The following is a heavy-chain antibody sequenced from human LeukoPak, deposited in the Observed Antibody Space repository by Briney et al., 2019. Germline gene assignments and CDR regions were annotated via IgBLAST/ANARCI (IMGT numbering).Heavy chain of an antibody. CDR1: EFTFSRYT. J-gene: IGHJ3*02. D-gene: IGHD6-19*01. V-gene: IGHV3-23*01. Sequence: GGSLRLSCAASEFTFSRYTMNWVRQAPGKGLEWVSAISGSGGSTYYADSVKGRFTISRDNSKNTLYLQMNSLRAEDTAVYYCAKEQWLGQYAFDIWGQGTMVTVSS. CDR2: ISGSGGST. CDR3: AKEQWLGQYAFDI.